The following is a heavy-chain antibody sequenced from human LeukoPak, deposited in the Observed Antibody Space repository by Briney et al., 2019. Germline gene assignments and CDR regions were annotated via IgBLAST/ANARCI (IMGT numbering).Heavy chain of an antibody. V-gene: IGHV4-59*01. CDR1: GGSISSYY. CDR3: ARGRLWFGELYPPVDY. Sequence: PSETLSLTCTVSGGSISSYYWSWIRQPPGKGLEWIGYIYYSGSINYNPSLKSRVTISVDTTKNQFSLKLSSVTAADTAVYYCARGRLWFGELYPPVDYWGQGTLVTVSS. CDR2: IYYSGSI. J-gene: IGHJ4*02. D-gene: IGHD3-10*01.